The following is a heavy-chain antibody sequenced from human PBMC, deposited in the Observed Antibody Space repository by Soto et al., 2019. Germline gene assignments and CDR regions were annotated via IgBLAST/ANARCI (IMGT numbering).Heavy chain of an antibody. J-gene: IGHJ6*02. V-gene: IGHV1-69*12. CDR1: GGTFSTSA. Sequence: QVQLVQSGAEVKKPGSSVKVSCKASGGTFSTSAISWVRQAPGQGLEWVGGLMPVFPTPDYAQNFQGRVTITADESTTTAYLEMTSLRADDTAVYYCARDKDRLQLGGNYSYILDVWGQGTAITVSS. D-gene: IGHD1-1*01. CDR2: LMPVFPTP. CDR3: ARDKDRLQLGGNYSYILDV.